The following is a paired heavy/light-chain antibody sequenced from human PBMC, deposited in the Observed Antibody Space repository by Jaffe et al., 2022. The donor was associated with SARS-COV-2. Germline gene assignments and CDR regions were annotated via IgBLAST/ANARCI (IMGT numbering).Heavy chain of an antibody. D-gene: IGHD3-16*01. J-gene: IGHJ4*02. CDR1: GFTFSTQA. Sequence: QVQLVESGGGVVQPGRSLRLSCAASGFTFSTQAMHWVRQAPGKGLEWVAFIWYDGSNEKYADSAKGRFTISRDNSKNTLYLQMNSLRAEDTAVYYCARDLGKGRWLDYWGQGTLVTVSS. V-gene: IGHV3-33*01. CDR2: IWYDGSNE. CDR3: ARDLGKGRWLDY.
Light chain of an antibody. CDR2: AAS. V-gene: IGKV1-12*01. J-gene: IGKJ4*01. Sequence: DIQMTQSPSSVSASVGDRVTITCRASQGIRSWLAWYQQKPGKAPKLLIYAASSLQTGVPSRFSGSGSGTDFTLTISSLQPEDFATYYCQQANSFPRLTFGGGTKVEIK. CDR3: QQANSFPRLT. CDR1: QGIRSW.